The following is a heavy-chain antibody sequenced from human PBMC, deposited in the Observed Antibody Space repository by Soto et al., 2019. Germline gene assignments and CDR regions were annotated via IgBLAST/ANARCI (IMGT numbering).Heavy chain of an antibody. Sequence: QVQLVESGGGLVKPGGSLRLSCAASGFTFSDYYASWLRQSPGKGLEWISYISGNSLDTNYADSVRGRFTISRDNAENSLLLQMNYLRAEGKAIYYCASGQQIRMADIWGQGTMVTVSS. CDR3: ASGQQIRMADI. V-gene: IGHV3-11*05. D-gene: IGHD6-13*01. CDR1: GFTFSDYY. CDR2: ISGNSLDT. J-gene: IGHJ3*02.